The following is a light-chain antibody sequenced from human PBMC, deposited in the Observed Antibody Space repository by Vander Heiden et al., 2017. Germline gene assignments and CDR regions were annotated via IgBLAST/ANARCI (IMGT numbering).Light chain of an antibody. J-gene: IGKJ2*01. CDR1: QNINNF. CDR3: QQSFSTPYT. V-gene: IGKV1-39*01. CDR2: GAS. Sequence: DIQMTQSPSSLSASIGDRVTITCRASQNINNFLSWYQHKPGRAPNLLIYGASTLQTGGPSRFSGGGSGTDFTLTISTLQPEDYATYYCQQSFSTPYTFGQGTKLDI.